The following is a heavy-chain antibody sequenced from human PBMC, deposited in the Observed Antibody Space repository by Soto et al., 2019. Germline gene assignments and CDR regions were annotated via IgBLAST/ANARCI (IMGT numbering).Heavy chain of an antibody. V-gene: IGHV3-23*01. Sequence: GGSLRLSCAASGFTFSSYAMSWVRQAPGKGLEWVSAISGSGGSTYYADSVKGRFTISRDNSKNTLYLQMNSLRAEDTAVYYCAKGTRGEQWLANYFDYWGQGTLVTVSS. J-gene: IGHJ4*02. CDR2: ISGSGGST. CDR1: GFTFSSYA. CDR3: AKGTRGEQWLANYFDY. D-gene: IGHD6-19*01.